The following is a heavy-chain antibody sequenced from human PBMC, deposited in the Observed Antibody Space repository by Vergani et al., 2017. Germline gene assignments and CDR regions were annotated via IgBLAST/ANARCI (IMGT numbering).Heavy chain of an antibody. CDR1: GYSFTSYW. J-gene: IGHJ5*02. Sequence: EVQLVQSGAEVKKPGESLKISCKGSGYSFTSYWIGWVRQMPGKGLEWMGIIYPGDSDTRYSPSFQGQVTISADKSISTAYLQWSSLKASDTAMYYCARRGTGAEEQLFVEWFDHWGQGTLVTVSS. D-gene: IGHD1-26*01. CDR2: IYPGDSDT. CDR3: ARRGTGAEEQLFVEWFDH. V-gene: IGHV5-51*01.